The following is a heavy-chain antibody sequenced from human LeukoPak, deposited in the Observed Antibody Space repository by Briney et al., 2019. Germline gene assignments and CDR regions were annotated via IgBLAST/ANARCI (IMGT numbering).Heavy chain of an antibody. D-gene: IGHD3-22*01. V-gene: IGHV4-39*01. J-gene: IGHJ5*02. CDR2: IYYSGST. CDR3: ARNYDSSGYYPFNWFDP. CDR1: GGSISSSSYY. Sequence: SGTLSLTCTVSGGSISSSSYYWGWIRQPPGKGLEWIGSIYYSGSTYYNPSLKSRVTISVDTSKNQFSLKLSSVTAADTAVYYCARNYDSSGYYPFNWFDPWGQGTLVTVSS.